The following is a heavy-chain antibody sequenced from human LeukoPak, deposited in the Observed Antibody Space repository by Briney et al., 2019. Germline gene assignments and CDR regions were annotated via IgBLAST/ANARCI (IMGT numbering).Heavy chain of an antibody. V-gene: IGHV4-39*07. J-gene: IGHJ4*02. CDR1: GGSISSSSYY. Sequence: SETLSLTCTVSGGSISSSSYYWGWIRQPPGKGLEWIGSIYYSGSTYYNPSLKSRVTISVDTSKNQFSLKLSSVTAADTAVYYCARAISRFSFDYWGQGTLVTVSS. CDR3: ARAISRFSFDY. CDR2: IYYSGST.